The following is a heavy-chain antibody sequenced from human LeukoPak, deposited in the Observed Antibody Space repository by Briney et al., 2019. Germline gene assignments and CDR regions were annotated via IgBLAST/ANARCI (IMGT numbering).Heavy chain of an antibody. CDR1: GFTFSSYA. J-gene: IGHJ4*02. V-gene: IGHV3-23*01. CDR2: ISGNTENT. CDR3: ARGRPHGNDY. D-gene: IGHD4-23*01. Sequence: PGGSLRLSCAASGFTFSSYAMNWVRQAPGKGLEWVSGISGNTENTYYADSVKGRFTISRDNAKNTLYLQMNSLRVEDTAVYYCARGRPHGNDYWGQGTLVTVSS.